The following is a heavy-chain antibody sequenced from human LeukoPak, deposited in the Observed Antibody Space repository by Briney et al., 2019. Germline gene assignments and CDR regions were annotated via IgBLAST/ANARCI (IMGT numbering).Heavy chain of an antibody. Sequence: SETLSLTCTVSGGSISSYYWSWIRQPPGKGLEWIGYIYYSGSTYYNPSLKSRVTISVDTSRNQFSLKLSSVTAADTAVYYCARDRGYCSSTSCYSYYYYYGMDVWGQGTTVTVSS. CDR3: ARDRGYCSSTSCYSYYYYYGMDV. CDR2: IYYSGST. V-gene: IGHV4-59*12. J-gene: IGHJ6*02. CDR1: GGSISSYY. D-gene: IGHD2-2*01.